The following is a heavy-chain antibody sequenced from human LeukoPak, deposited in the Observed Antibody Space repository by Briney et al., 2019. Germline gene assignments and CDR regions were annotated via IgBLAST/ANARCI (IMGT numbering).Heavy chain of an antibody. D-gene: IGHD1-26*01. CDR1: GFTFSSYW. J-gene: IGHJ4*02. CDR3: ARAKWELLTDY. Sequence: GGSLRLSCAASGFTFSSYWMSWVRQAPGKGLEWVANIKQDGSEKYYVDSVKGRFTISRDNAKNSLYLQMNGLRAEDTAVYYCARAKWELLTDYWGQGTLVTVSS. CDR2: IKQDGSEK. V-gene: IGHV3-7*05.